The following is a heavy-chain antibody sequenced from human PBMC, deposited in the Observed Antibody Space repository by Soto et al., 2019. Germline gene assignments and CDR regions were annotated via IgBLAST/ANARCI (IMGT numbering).Heavy chain of an antibody. V-gene: IGHV3-11*01. CDR2: ISSSCSTI. D-gene: IGHD3-10*01. J-gene: IGHJ6*03. CDR1: GFTFSDYY. CDR3: ARVHGSGGLYYYYYMDV. Sequence: QVQLVASGGGLVKPGGSLRLSCAASGFTFSDYYMSWIRQAPGKGLEWVSDISSSCSTIYYADSVKGRFTISRDNAKNSLYLQRNSLSAEDTAVYFCARVHGSGGLYYYYYMDVWGKGTTVTVSS.